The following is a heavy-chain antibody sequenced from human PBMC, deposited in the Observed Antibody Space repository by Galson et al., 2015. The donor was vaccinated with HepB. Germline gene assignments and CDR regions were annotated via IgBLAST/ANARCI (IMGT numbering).Heavy chain of an antibody. D-gene: IGHD2-2*01. Sequence: SVKVSCKASGYTFTSYGISWVRQAPGQGLEWMGWISAYNGNTNYAQKLQGRVTMTTDTSTSTAYMELRSLRSDDTAVYYCARNLGYCSSTSCYSKNHFDYWGQGTLVTVSS. J-gene: IGHJ4*02. CDR1: GYTFTSYG. CDR2: ISAYNGNT. CDR3: ARNLGYCSSTSCYSKNHFDY. V-gene: IGHV1-18*01.